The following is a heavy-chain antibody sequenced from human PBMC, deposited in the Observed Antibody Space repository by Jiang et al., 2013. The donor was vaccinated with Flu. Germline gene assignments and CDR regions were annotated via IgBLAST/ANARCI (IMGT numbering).Heavy chain of an antibody. CDR2: IDPSDSYT. CDR1: GYSFTSYW. D-gene: IGHD3-22*01. V-gene: IGHV5-10-1*01. CDR3: ARTYDSSGYPDAYFDY. J-gene: IGHJ4*02. Sequence: GAEVKKPGESLRISCKGSGYSFTSYWISWVRQMPGKGLEWLGRIDPSDSYTNYSPSFQGHVTISADKSISTAYLQWSSLKASDTAMYYCARTYDSSGYPDAYFDYWGQGTLVTVSS.